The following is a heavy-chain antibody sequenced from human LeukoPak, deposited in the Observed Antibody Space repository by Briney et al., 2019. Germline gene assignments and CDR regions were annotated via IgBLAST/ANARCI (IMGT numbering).Heavy chain of an antibody. V-gene: IGHV1-2*02. CDR2: INPNSGGT. CDR3: ARDLYSGYDLA. D-gene: IGHD5-12*01. J-gene: IGHJ5*02. CDR1: GYTFTNYD. Sequence: ASVKVSCKASGYTFTNYDINWVRQATGQGLEWMGWINPNSGGTNYAQKFQGRVTMTRDTSISTAYMELSRLRSDDTAVYYCARDLYSGYDLAWGQGTLVTVSS.